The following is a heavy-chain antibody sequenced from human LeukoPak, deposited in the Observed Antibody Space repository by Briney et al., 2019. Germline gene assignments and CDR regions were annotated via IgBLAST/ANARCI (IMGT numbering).Heavy chain of an antibody. CDR3: ARGYYYDSSGYPL. CDR1: GFTFSSYW. Sequence: GGSLRLSCAASGFTFSSYWMSWVRQAPGKGLEWVANIKQDGSEKYYVDSVKGRFTTSRDNAKNSLYLQMNSLRAEDTAVYYCARGYYYDSSGYPLWGQGTLVTVSS. V-gene: IGHV3-7*01. CDR2: IKQDGSEK. D-gene: IGHD3-22*01. J-gene: IGHJ4*02.